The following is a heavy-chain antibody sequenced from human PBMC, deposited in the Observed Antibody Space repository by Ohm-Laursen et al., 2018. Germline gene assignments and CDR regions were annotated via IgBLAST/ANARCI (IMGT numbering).Heavy chain of an antibody. CDR3: ARRSMVRGALDY. Sequence: SLRLSCSATGFTFNSRGMTWVRQAPGKGLEWVANITHDGHETFYVDSVKGRFTISRDNAKNSLYLQMNSLRAEDTAVYYCARRSMVRGALDYWGQGTLVTVSS. D-gene: IGHD3-10*01. J-gene: IGHJ4*02. CDR1: GFTFNSRG. V-gene: IGHV3-7*03. CDR2: ITHDGHET.